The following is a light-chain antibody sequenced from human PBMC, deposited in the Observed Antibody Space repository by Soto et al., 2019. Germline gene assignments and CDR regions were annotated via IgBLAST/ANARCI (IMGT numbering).Light chain of an antibody. CDR3: GTWDSSLSAVV. V-gene: IGLV1-51*01. CDR2: DNN. CDR1: SSNIGNNY. J-gene: IGLJ2*01. Sequence: QSVLTQPPSVSAAPGQKVTISCSGSSSNIGNNYVSWYKQLPGTAPKLLIYDNNKRPSGIPDRFSGSKSGTSATLGITGLQTGEEADYYCGTWDSSLSAVVFGGGTKLTVL.